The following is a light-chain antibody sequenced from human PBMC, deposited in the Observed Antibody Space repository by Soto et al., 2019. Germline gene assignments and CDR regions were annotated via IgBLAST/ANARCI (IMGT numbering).Light chain of an antibody. J-gene: IGKJ1*01. CDR2: GAS. CDR1: QSVSSY. CDR3: HQYNTYSET. Sequence: EIVMTQSPSTLSVSPGERATLSCRASQSVSSYLAWYQQKPGQAPRLLIYGASNRATGVPARFSGSGSGTDFTLTISSLQPDDFAVYYCHQYNTYSETFGQGTKVAIK. V-gene: IGKV3D-15*01.